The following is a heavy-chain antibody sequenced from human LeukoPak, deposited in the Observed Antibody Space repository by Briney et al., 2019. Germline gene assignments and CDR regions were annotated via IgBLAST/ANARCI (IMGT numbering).Heavy chain of an antibody. V-gene: IGHV3-33*01. CDR2: IWHDGSHK. J-gene: IGHJ4*02. CDR1: GFAFNTYA. Sequence: PGGALRLSCAASGFAFNTYAMHWVRQAPGQGLEWGALIWHDGSHKFYSNSVRGQFTISRGNSKNTVSLQMNNLRPEDTAVYYCAREIFGSGSHPDFWGQGTLVTVSS. CDR3: AREIFGSGSHPDF. D-gene: IGHD3-10*01.